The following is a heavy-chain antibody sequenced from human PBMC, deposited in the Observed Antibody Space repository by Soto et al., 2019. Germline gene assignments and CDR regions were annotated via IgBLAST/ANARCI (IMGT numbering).Heavy chain of an antibody. CDR3: ARRYYYDSSGGFDY. CDR2: IIPIFGTA. Sequence: QVQLVQSGAEVKKPGSSVKVSYKASGGTYSSYAISWVRQAPGHGLEWMGGIIPIFGTANYAQKFQGRVTITADESTSTAYMELSSLRSEDTAVYYCARRYYYDSSGGFDYWGQGTLVTVSS. D-gene: IGHD3-22*01. J-gene: IGHJ4*02. V-gene: IGHV1-69*12. CDR1: GGTYSSYA.